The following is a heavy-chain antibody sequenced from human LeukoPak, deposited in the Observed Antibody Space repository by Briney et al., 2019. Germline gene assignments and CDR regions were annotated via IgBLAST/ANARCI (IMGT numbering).Heavy chain of an antibody. V-gene: IGHV4-4*07. Sequence: SETLSLTCTVSGGSISSYYWSWIRQPAGKGLEWIGRIYTSGSTNYNPSLKSRVTMSVDTSKNQFSLKLSSVTAADTAVYYCARGPGIAAAIGYYMDVWGKGTTVTVSS. CDR3: ARGPGIAAAIGYYMDV. J-gene: IGHJ6*03. CDR2: IYTSGST. D-gene: IGHD6-13*01. CDR1: GGSISSYY.